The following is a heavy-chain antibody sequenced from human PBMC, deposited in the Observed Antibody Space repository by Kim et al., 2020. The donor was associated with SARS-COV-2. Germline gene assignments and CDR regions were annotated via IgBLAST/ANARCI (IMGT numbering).Heavy chain of an antibody. CDR3: ARPNDDFGGY. D-gene: IGHD1-1*01. Sequence: GESLKISCKASGYNFINYWIGWVRQMPGKGLEWMGVINPGDSDTEVSPSFQGQITISADKSISTVYLQWNSLKASDTAMYYCARPNDDFGGYWGQGTLVIVSS. CDR1: GYNFINYW. CDR2: INPGDSDT. J-gene: IGHJ4*02. V-gene: IGHV5-51*01.